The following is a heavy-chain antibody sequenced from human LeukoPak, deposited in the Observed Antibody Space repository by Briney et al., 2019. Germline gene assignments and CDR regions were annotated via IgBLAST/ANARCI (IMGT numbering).Heavy chain of an antibody. CDR1: GGAFSSYA. D-gene: IGHD2-21*02. J-gene: IGHJ5*02. Sequence: ASVKVSCKASGGAFSSYAISWVRQAPGQGLEWMGRIIPIFGIANYAQKFQGRVTITADKSTSTAYMELSSLRSEDTAVYYCARGGCGGDCYSAGSEGPRNWFDPWGQGTLVTVSS. V-gene: IGHV1-69*04. CDR3: ARGGCGGDCYSAGSEGPRNWFDP. CDR2: IIPIFGIA.